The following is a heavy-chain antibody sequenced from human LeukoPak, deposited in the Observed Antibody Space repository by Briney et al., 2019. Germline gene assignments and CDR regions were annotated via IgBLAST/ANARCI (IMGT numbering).Heavy chain of an antibody. V-gene: IGHV3-21*01. J-gene: IGHJ5*02. CDR3: ARGRLVHRRVPAAIDWFDP. D-gene: IGHD2-2*01. CDR1: GFTFSSYS. CDR2: ISSSSYI. Sequence: GGSLRLSCAASGFTFSSYSMNWVRQAPGKGLEWVSSISSSSYIYYADSVKGRFTISRDNAKNSLYLQMNSLRAEDTAVYYRARGRLVHRRVPAAIDWFDPWGQGTLVTVSS.